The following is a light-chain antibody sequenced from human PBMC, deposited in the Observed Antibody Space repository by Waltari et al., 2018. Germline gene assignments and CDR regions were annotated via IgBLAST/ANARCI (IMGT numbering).Light chain of an antibody. V-gene: IGLV1-40*01. CDR3: PSYDISLGEGV. CDR2: AHR. Sequence: QSVLTQPPSVSGAPGERVTISCTGTSTNIGAGYDVHWYQLLPGTAPKLLLPAHRRRPSGVPCRLSGFKSGTSAFLTFTWLQAEDEGDYSCPSYDISLGEGVFGGGTKLTVL. CDR1: STNIGAGYD. J-gene: IGLJ3*02.